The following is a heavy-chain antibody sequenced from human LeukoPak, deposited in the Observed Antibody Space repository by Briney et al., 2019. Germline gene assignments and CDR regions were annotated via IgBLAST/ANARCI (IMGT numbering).Heavy chain of an antibody. V-gene: IGHV1-58*02. J-gene: IGHJ6*02. CDR2: IVVGSGNT. D-gene: IGHD3-9*01. CDR3: ARAAPAFESDGDYYYYGMDV. CDR1: GFTFTSSA. Sequence: ASVKVSCKASGFTFTSSAMQWVRQARGQRLEWIGWIVVGSGNTNYAQKFQERVTITRDMSTSTAYMELSSLRSEDTAVYYCARAAPAFESDGDYYYYGMDVWGQGTTVTVSS.